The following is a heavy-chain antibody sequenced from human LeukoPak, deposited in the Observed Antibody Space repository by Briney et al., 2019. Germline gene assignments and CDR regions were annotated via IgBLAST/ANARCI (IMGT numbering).Heavy chain of an antibody. CDR2: INPNTCDT. D-gene: IGHD1-26*01. V-gene: IGHV1-2*02. CDR1: GYTFTGYY. CDR3: GRVDTRSYTAFDY. J-gene: IGHJ4*02. Sequence: ASVNVSCKASGYTFTGYYMHWVRQAPGQGLEWMGWINPNTCDTNYPERLQGRVTMTRGTSISTAYMEMSRLRSHDTAVYYCGRVDTRSYTAFDYWGQGTLVTVPS.